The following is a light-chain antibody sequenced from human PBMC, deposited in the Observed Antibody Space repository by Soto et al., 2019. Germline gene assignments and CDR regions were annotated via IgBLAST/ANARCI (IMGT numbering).Light chain of an antibody. Sequence: SYELTQPPSVSVAPGQTASITCGGNNIGSKRVHWYQQKPGQAPVLVIYYDTDRPSGIPERFSGSNSGNTATLTISRVEAGDEADYYCQVWDSSSDLGVFGGGTKVTVL. CDR2: YDT. CDR1: NIGSKR. J-gene: IGLJ3*02. CDR3: QVWDSSSDLGV. V-gene: IGLV3-21*04.